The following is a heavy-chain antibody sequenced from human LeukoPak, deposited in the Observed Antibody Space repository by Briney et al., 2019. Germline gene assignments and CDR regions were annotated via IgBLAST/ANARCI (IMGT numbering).Heavy chain of an antibody. CDR3: ARDQRYGYSGYDY. J-gene: IGHJ4*02. Sequence: PGGSLRLSCAASGFTFSSYGMSWVRQAPGKGLEWVSAISGSGGSTYYADSVKGRFTISRDNSKNTLYLQMNSLRAEDTAVYYCARDQRYGYSGYDYWGQGTLVTVSS. CDR2: ISGSGGST. D-gene: IGHD5-12*01. V-gene: IGHV3-23*01. CDR1: GFTFSSYG.